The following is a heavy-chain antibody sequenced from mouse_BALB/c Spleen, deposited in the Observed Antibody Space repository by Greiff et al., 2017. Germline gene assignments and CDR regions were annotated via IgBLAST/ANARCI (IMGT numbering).Heavy chain of an antibody. CDR3: ARADYYGYFDY. CDR2: IYPGDGDT. J-gene: IGHJ2*01. V-gene: IGHV1-87*01. D-gene: IGHD1-1*01. CDR1: GYTFTSYW. Sequence: VKLMESGAELARPGASVKLSCKASGYTFTSYWMQWVKQRPGQGLEWIGAIYPGDGDTRYTQKFKGKATLTADKSSSTAYMQLSSLASEDSAVYYCARADYYGYFDYWGQGTTLTVSS.